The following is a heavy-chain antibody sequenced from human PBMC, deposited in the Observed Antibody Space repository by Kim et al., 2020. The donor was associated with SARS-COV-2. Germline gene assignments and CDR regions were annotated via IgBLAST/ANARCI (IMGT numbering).Heavy chain of an antibody. CDR3: ARMMVDTAPDAFDI. D-gene: IGHD5-18*01. Sequence: NPSLKSRVTISVDTSKNQFSLKLSSVTAADTAVYYCARMMVDTAPDAFDIWGQGTMVTVSS. J-gene: IGHJ3*02. V-gene: IGHV4-4*09.